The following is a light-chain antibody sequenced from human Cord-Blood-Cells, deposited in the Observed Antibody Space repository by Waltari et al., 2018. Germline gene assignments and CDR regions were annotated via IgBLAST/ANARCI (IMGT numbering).Light chain of an antibody. CDR2: AAS. Sequence: AIRMTQSPSSFSASTGDRVTITCRASQGISSYLAWYQQKPGKAPKLLIYAASTLQSGVPSRFSGSGFGTDFTLTISCLQSEDFATYYCQQYYSYPRTCGQGTKVEIK. V-gene: IGKV1-8*01. CDR3: QQYYSYPRT. J-gene: IGKJ1*01. CDR1: QGISSY.